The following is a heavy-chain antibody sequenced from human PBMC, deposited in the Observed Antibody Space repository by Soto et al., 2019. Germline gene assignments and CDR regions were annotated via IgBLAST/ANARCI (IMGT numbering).Heavy chain of an antibody. V-gene: IGHV3-23*01. D-gene: IGHD3-22*01. CDR3: AKERDYYDSSGYSPYGY. Sequence: GGSLRLSCAASGFTFSSYAMSWVRQAPGKGLEWVSAISGSGGSTYYADSVKGRFTISRDNSKNTLYLQMNSLRAEDTAVYYCAKERDYYDSSGYSPYGYWGQGTLVTVSS. J-gene: IGHJ4*02. CDR2: ISGSGGST. CDR1: GFTFSSYA.